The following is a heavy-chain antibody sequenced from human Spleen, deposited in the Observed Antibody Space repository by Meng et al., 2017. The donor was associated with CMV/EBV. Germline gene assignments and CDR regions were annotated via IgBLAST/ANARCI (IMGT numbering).Heavy chain of an antibody. V-gene: IGHV3-23*01. Sequence: GGSLRLSCGASGFNFISYAMSWVRQAPGKGLEWVSGISGSGGSTYYADSVKGRFTISRDNSKNTLHLQMNSLRVEDTAVYYCARDFEYSSSPYYYYYGMDVWGQGTTVTVSS. CDR1: GFNFISYA. J-gene: IGHJ6*02. CDR2: ISGSGGST. D-gene: IGHD6-6*01. CDR3: ARDFEYSSSPYYYYYGMDV.